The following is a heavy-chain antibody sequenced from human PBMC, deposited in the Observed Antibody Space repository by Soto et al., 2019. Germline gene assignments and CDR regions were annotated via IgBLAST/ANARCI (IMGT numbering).Heavy chain of an antibody. CDR1: GFSFSVYS. Sequence: EVQLVESGGGLVQPGGSLRLSCAASGFSFSVYSMNWVRQAPGKGLEWVSHISGSSSTIYYADSVKGRFTISRDNAKNSLYLQLSSLRDEDTAIYYCARESSGYPDSWGQGTLVTVSS. CDR3: ARESSGYPDS. CDR2: ISGSSSTI. J-gene: IGHJ4*02. D-gene: IGHD3-22*01. V-gene: IGHV3-48*02.